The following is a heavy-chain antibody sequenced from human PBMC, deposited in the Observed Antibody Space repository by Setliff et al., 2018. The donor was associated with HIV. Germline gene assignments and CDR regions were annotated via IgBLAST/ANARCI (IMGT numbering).Heavy chain of an antibody. J-gene: IGHJ4*02. CDR2: IYFTGIT. D-gene: IGHD3-10*01. CDR3: ARLVEVRGAANDYFDC. CDR1: GYSIISGYY. Sequence: KPSETLSLTCAVSGYSIISGYYWGWIRQPPGKGLEYIGYIYFTGITNYNPSLQSRVTISIDTTKKQLFLRVSSVTAADTAVYYCARLVEVRGAANDYFDCWGQGTLVTVSS. V-gene: IGHV4-38-2*01.